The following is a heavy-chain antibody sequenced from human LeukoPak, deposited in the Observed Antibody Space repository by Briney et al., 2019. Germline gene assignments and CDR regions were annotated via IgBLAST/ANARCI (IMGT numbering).Heavy chain of an antibody. Sequence: SETLSLTCTVSGGSINSYYWSWIRQPPGKGLEWIGYIYNSGSSRYNPSLRGRVTISVDTSKNQFSLNLSSVTAADTAVYYCASGRPLGFDYWGQGTLVTVSS. CDR3: ASGRPLGFDY. J-gene: IGHJ4*02. D-gene: IGHD1-26*01. CDR1: GGSINSYY. CDR2: IYNSGSS. V-gene: IGHV4-59*01.